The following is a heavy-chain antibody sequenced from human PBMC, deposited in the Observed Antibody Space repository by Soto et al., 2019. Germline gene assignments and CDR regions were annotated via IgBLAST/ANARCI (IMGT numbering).Heavy chain of an antibody. CDR1: GGAITAYY. CDR2: VYSTGST. D-gene: IGHD3-22*01. Sequence: SETLSLTCTVSGGAITAYYWSWIRQPVGEGLEWIGRVYSTGSTNYNPSLRSRVTMSVDTSQNQFFLRLSSVTAADTAVYYCARDEYYDSNNWFDHWGQGILVTVSS. J-gene: IGHJ5*02. CDR3: ARDEYYDSNNWFDH. V-gene: IGHV4-4*07.